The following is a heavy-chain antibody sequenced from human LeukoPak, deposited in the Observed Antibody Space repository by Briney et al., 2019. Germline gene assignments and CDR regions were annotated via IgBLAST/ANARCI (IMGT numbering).Heavy chain of an antibody. J-gene: IGHJ6*03. Sequence: SETLSLTCTVSGGSISSSSYYWGWIRQPPGKGLEWIGSIYYSGSTYYNPSLKSRVTISVDPSKNQFSLKLSSVTAADTAVYYCASPRGYYDFWSGSGVYYYYYMDVRGTGTTVTVSS. CDR3: ASPRGYYDFWSGSGVYYYYYMDV. CDR2: IYYSGST. D-gene: IGHD3-3*01. CDR1: GGSISSSSYY. V-gene: IGHV4-39*01.